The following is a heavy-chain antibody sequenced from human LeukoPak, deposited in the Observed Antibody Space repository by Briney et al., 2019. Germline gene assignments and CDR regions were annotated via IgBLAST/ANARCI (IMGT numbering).Heavy chain of an antibody. CDR3: ATDVGTVFFDN. J-gene: IGHJ4*02. Sequence: GGSLRLSCAASGFTFSSYAMAWVRQTPGKGLEWASTIDTSGGSTHYADSVKGRFTISRDNSKNTMYLQMNSLRVEDTAIYYCATDVGTVFFDNWGQGTVVTVSS. D-gene: IGHD3/OR15-3a*01. CDR2: IDTSGGST. CDR1: GFTFSSYA. V-gene: IGHV3-23*01.